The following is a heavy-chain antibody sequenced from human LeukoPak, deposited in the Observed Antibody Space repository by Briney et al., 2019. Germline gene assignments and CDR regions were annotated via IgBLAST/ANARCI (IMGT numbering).Heavy chain of an antibody. CDR2: ISGSVGST. CDR3: AKANDFWSGVFDY. V-gene: IGHV3-23*01. Sequence: AISGSVGSTYYADSVKGRFTISRDNSKNTLYLQMNSLRAEDTAVYYCAKANDFWSGVFDYWGQGTLVTVSS. D-gene: IGHD3-3*01. J-gene: IGHJ4*02.